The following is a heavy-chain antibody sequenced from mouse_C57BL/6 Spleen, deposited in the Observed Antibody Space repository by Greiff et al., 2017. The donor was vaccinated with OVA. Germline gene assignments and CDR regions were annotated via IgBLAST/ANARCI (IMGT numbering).Heavy chain of an antibody. CDR2: IYPGDGDT. Sequence: VQLVESGAELVKPGASVKISCKASGYAFSSYWMNWVKQRPGKGLEWIGQIYPGDGDTNYNGKFKGKATLTADKSSSTAYMQLSSLTSEDSAVYFCARRGNPYYFDYWGQGTTLTVSS. CDR1: GYAFSSYW. J-gene: IGHJ2*01. CDR3: ARRGNPYYFDY. V-gene: IGHV1-80*01.